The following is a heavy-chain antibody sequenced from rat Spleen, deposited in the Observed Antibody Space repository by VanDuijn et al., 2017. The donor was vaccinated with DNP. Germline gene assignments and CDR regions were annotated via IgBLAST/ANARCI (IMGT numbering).Heavy chain of an antibody. CDR2: VTNAGST. D-gene: IGHD3-8*01. CDR3: AIQLGVFDY. J-gene: IGHJ2*01. CDR1: GDSVTSDYR. V-gene: IGHV3-3*01. Sequence: ELQLQESGPGLVKPSQSLSLTCSVTGDSVTSDYRWNWIRKFPGNKLEWMGYVTNAGSTHYNPSLKSRISITTDTSKNQFFLQVNSVDTEDTATYYCAIQLGVFDYWDQGVMVTVSS.